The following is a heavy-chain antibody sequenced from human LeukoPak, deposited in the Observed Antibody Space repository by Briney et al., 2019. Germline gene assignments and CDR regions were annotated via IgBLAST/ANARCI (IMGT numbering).Heavy chain of an antibody. CDR1: GFTFSSYS. D-gene: IGHD2-21*02. J-gene: IGHJ4*02. CDR3: AREDPIVVVTADY. Sequence: GGSLRLSCAASGFTFSSYSMNWVRQTPGKGLEWVSSISSSSSYIYYADSVKGRFTISRDNAKNSLYLQMNSLRAEDTAVYYCAREDPIVVVTADYWGQGTLVTVSS. V-gene: IGHV3-21*01. CDR2: ISSSSSYI.